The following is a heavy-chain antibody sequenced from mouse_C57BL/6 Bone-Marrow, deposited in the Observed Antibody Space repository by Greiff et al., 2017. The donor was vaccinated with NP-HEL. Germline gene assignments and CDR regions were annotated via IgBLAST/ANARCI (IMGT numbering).Heavy chain of an antibody. CDR2: IDPSDSYT. J-gene: IGHJ1*03. Sequence: QVQLQQPGAELVMPGASVKLSCKASGYTFTSYWMHWVKQRPGQGLEWIGEIDPSDSYTNYNQKFKGKSTLTVDKSSSTAYMQLSSLPSEDSAVYYCSALPFGVWGTGTTVTVSS. CDR1: GYTFTSYW. D-gene: IGHD2-10*01. CDR3: SALPFGV. V-gene: IGHV1-69*01.